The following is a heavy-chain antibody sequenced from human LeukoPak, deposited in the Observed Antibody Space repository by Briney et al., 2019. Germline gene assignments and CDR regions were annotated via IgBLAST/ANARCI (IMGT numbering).Heavy chain of an antibody. Sequence: GGTLRLSCAASGFTFSNYGMNWVRQAPGKGLEWVSAISGSGGSTYYADSVKGRFTISRDNSKNTLYLQMNSLRAEDTAVYYCAKYKDGSGSYYNDYWGQGTLVTVSS. V-gene: IGHV3-23*01. D-gene: IGHD3-10*01. CDR3: AKYKDGSGSYYNDY. J-gene: IGHJ4*02. CDR1: GFTFSNYG. CDR2: ISGSGGST.